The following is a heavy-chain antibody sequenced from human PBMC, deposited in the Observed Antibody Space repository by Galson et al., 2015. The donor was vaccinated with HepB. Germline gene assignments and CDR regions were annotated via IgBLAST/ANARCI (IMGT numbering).Heavy chain of an antibody. J-gene: IGHJ6*02. CDR3: AKAPDKDDYWSAYLDYGMDV. D-gene: IGHD3-3*01. CDR2: ISYDGKNK. V-gene: IGHV3-30*04. CDR1: GFDFNAYA. Sequence: SLRLSCAASGFDFNAYAMHWVRQAPAKGLEWLSVISYDGKNKFYADTVRGRFTISRDTSKNTLYLQMNSLRAEDTALYYCAKAPDKDDYWSAYLDYGMDVWGQGTTVTVSS.